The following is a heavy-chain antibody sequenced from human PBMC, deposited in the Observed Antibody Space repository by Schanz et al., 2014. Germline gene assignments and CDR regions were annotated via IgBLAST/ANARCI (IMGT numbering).Heavy chain of an antibody. J-gene: IGHJ4*02. CDR2: IWYDENNK. Sequence: QVQLVESGGGVVQPGRSLRLSCAASGFIFSSYGMHWVRQAPGKGLEWVAVIWYDENNKYYADSVKGRFTMSRDNSKNTLYLQMNSLRAEDTAVYYCAKQIHYDILTVTRNWGQGTLXTVSS. CDR3: AKQIHYDILTVTRN. CDR1: GFIFSSYG. D-gene: IGHD3-9*01. V-gene: IGHV3-33*06.